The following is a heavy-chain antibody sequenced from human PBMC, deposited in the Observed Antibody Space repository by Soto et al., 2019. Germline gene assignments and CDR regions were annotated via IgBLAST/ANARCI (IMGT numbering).Heavy chain of an antibody. CDR1: GGSISSGGYS. J-gene: IGHJ5*02. V-gene: IGHV4-30-2*01. Sequence: QLXXXEXGSGLVKPSQTLSLTCAVSGGSISSGGYSWSWIRQPPGKGLEWIGYIYHSGSTYYNPSLKSRVTISVDRSKNQFSLKLSSVTAADTAVYYCARVPDRWGQGTLVTVSS. CDR3: ARVPDR. D-gene: IGHD2-2*01. CDR2: IYHSGST.